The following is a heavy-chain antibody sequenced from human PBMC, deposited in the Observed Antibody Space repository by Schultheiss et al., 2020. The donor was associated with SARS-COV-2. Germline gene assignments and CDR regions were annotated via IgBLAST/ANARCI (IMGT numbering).Heavy chain of an antibody. CDR1: GGSISSYY. V-gene: IGHV4-59*12. J-gene: IGHJ4*02. CDR3: ARDLGTTLSYFDY. CDR2: IYHSGST. Sequence: SETLSLTCTVSGGSISSYYWSWIRQPPGKGLEWIGSIYHSGSTYYNPSLKSRVTISVDTSKNQFSLQLNSVTPEDTAVYYCARDLGTTLSYFDYWGQGTLVTVSS. D-gene: IGHD1-7*01.